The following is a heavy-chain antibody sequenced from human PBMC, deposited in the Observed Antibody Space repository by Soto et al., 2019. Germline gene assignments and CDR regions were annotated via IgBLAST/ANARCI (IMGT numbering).Heavy chain of an antibody. D-gene: IGHD3-22*01. J-gene: IGHJ4*02. CDR2: ISGSGGST. Sequence: GGSLRLSCAASGFTFSSYAMSWVRQAPGKGLEWVSAISGSGGSTYYADSVKGRFTISRDNSKNTLYLQMNSLRAEDTAVYYCAKDRGYYDSSGYYYDYWGQGTLVTVSS. CDR1: GFTFSSYA. V-gene: IGHV3-23*01. CDR3: AKDRGYYDSSGYYYDY.